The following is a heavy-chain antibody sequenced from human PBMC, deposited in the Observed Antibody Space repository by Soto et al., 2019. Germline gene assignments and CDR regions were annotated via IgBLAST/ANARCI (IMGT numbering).Heavy chain of an antibody. CDR1: GFTFTSSA. CDR2: IVVGSGNT. CDR3: AAVPYYYYSSGYYFDY. D-gene: IGHD3-22*01. J-gene: IGHJ4*02. V-gene: IGHV1-58*01. Sequence: HMQLVQSGPEVKEPGTSVKVSCKASGFTFTSSAVQWVRQARGQRLEWIGWIVVGSGNTNYAQKFQERVTITRDMSTSTAYMELSSLRSEDTAVYYCAAVPYYYYSSGYYFDYWDQGTLVTVSS.